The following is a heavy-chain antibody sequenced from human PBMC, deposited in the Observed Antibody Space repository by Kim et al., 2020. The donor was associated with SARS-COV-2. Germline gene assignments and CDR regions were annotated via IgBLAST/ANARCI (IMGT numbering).Heavy chain of an antibody. Sequence: TYNAESVKGRLTISRDNSKNTLYLQMNSLRAEDTAVYYCAKGAAAAGIFGYWGQGTLVTVSS. CDR3: AKGAAAAGIFGY. J-gene: IGHJ4*02. CDR2: T. V-gene: IGHV3-23*01. D-gene: IGHD6-13*01.